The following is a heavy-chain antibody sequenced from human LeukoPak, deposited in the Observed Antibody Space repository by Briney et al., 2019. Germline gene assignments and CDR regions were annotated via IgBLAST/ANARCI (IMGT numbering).Heavy chain of an antibody. J-gene: IGHJ4*02. CDR1: GYSISSGFY. CDR2: IYHSGST. CDR3: ARGLGVSAWRYYFDY. Sequence: SETLTLTCSVSGYSISSGFYWGWIRQTPGKDLEWIGSIYHSGSTSYNPSLKSRVTMSVDTSKNQFSLRLTSVTAADTAVYSCARGLGVSAWRYYFDYWGQGTLVTVSS. V-gene: IGHV4-38-2*02. D-gene: IGHD6-19*01.